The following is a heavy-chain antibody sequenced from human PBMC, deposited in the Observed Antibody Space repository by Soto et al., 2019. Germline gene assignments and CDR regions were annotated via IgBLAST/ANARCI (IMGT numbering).Heavy chain of an antibody. Sequence: CGSLRLSCAASGFTFSSYTMHWVRQAPGKGLEWVSSITSTSTYIYYTDSLKGRFTISRDNANNSLFLQMNSLGPGDTAVYYCARDGARDRGDKGFDYWGQGTVVTVSA. D-gene: IGHD2-21*02. J-gene: IGHJ4*02. CDR2: ITSTSTYI. V-gene: IGHV3-21*01. CDR3: ARDGARDRGDKGFDY. CDR1: GFTFSSYT.